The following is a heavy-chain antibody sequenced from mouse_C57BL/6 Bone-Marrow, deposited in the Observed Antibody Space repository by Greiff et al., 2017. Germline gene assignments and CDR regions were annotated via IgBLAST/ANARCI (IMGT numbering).Heavy chain of an antibody. CDR1: GFTFSSYA. Sequence: EVQVVESGGGLVKPGGSLKLSCAASGFTFSSYAMSWVRQTPEKRLEWVATISDGGSYTYYPDNVKGRFTISRDNAKNNLYLQMSHLKSEDTAMYYCARDGFNRRFAYWGQGTLVTGAA. CDR2: ISDGGSYT. J-gene: IGHJ3*01. V-gene: IGHV5-4*01. CDR3: ARDGFNRRFAY.